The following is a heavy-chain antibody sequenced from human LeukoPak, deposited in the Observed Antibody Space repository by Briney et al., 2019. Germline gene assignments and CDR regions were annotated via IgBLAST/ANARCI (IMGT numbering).Heavy chain of an antibody. D-gene: IGHD1-26*01. V-gene: IGHV4-4*02. CDR2: FYHGGNT. Sequence: SETLSLTCAVSGGSISSINWWSWVRQPPGKGLEWIGEFYHGGNTNYNPSLKSRVSISVDKSKNQFPLKVTSVTAADTAVYYCVRNIVGANAFDYWGQGTLVTVSS. CDR1: GGSISSINW. J-gene: IGHJ4*02. CDR3: VRNIVGANAFDY.